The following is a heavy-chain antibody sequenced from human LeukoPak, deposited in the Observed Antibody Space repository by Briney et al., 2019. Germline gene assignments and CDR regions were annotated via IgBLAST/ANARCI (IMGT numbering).Heavy chain of an antibody. V-gene: IGHV4-38-2*02. CDR1: GYSIKDGYY. CDR3: ASSAYFYDSVGYLYY. J-gene: IGHJ4*02. CDR2: IFYTGTT. Sequence: IPSETLSLTCSVSGYSIKDGYYWGWIRQSPGKGLEWIGSIFYTGTTYYSSSLRSRVTLSRDSSKNQFSVKLTSLTAADTAVYYCASSAYFYDSVGYLYYWGQGTLVTVSS. D-gene: IGHD3-22*01.